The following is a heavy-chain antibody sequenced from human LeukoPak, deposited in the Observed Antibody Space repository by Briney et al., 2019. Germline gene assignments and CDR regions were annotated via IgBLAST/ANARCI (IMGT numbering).Heavy chain of an antibody. CDR1: GFTFSSYA. V-gene: IGHV3-23*01. Sequence: GGSLRLSCAASGFTFSSYAMSWVRQAPGKGLEWVSAISGSGGSTYYADSVKGRFTISRDNSKNTLYLQMNSLRAEDTAVYYCAKIGQYYDILTGYYTYWGQGTLVTVSS. CDR2: ISGSGGST. J-gene: IGHJ4*02. D-gene: IGHD3-9*01. CDR3: AKIGQYYDILTGYYTY.